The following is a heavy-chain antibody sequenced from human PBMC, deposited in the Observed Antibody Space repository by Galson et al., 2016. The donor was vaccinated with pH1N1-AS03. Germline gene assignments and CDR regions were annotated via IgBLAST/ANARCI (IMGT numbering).Heavy chain of an antibody. Sequence: SLRLSCAASGFTLRNYWMHWVRQAPGEGLVWVSRINTDETKTYYADSVEGRFAISRDIAKNTVYLQMNSLGPEDTAVYYCARGILGDAVGLDSWGQGTLVTVSS. CDR3: ARGILGDAVGLDS. J-gene: IGHJ4*02. D-gene: IGHD3-16*01. V-gene: IGHV3-74*01. CDR2: INTDETKT. CDR1: GFTLRNYW.